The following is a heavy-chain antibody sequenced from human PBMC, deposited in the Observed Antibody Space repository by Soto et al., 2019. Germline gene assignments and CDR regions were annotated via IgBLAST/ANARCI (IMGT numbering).Heavy chain of an antibody. J-gene: IGHJ6*02. V-gene: IGHV3-48*02. CDR3: ARGGSSSDNGMDV. D-gene: IGHD6-6*01. Sequence: EVQLVESGGGLVQPGGSLRLSCEASGFSFSTYSMNWVRQAPGKGLEWVSYISSRSYTIYYVDSVKGRFTISRDSAKNSLYLQMNSLRDEDTAVYYCARGGSSSDNGMDVWGQGTTVTVSS. CDR1: GFSFSTYS. CDR2: ISSRSYTI.